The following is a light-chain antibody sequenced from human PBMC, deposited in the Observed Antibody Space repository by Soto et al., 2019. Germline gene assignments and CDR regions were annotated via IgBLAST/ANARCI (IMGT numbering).Light chain of an antibody. V-gene: IGLV1-44*01. CDR2: SSN. CDR1: SSNIGGNT. Sequence: QSVLTQPPSASGTPGQRVTISCSGSSSNIGGNTVNWYQQLPGTAPKLLIYSSNQRPSGVPDRFSGSKSGTSASLAISGLQSEDEADYYCATWDDSLNGGVFGGGTKLTVL. J-gene: IGLJ2*01. CDR3: ATWDDSLNGGV.